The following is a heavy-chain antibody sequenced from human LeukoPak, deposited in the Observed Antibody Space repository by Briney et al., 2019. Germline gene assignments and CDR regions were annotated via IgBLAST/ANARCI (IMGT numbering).Heavy chain of an antibody. Sequence: ASVKVSCKSSDYTFTSYGISWVRQAPGQGLEWMGWISAYNGNTEYAKNLQGRVTMTTDTSTSTAYMELRSLRSDDTALYYCARDLSTMGEVMDVWGKGTTVTVSS. CDR3: ARDLSTMGEVMDV. D-gene: IGHD3-10*01. CDR2: ISAYNGNT. CDR1: DYTFTSYG. V-gene: IGHV1-18*01. J-gene: IGHJ6*03.